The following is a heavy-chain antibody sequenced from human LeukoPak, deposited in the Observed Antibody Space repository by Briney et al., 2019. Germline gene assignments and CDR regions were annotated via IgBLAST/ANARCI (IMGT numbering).Heavy chain of an antibody. D-gene: IGHD1-7*01. Sequence: SQTLSLTCTVSGGSISSGSYYWSWIRQPAGKGLEWIGRIYTSGSTNYNPSLKSRVTISVDTSKNQFSLRLSSVTAADTAVYYCARGETGNYGLEYYFDSWGQGTLVTVSS. CDR1: GGSISSGSYY. CDR3: ARGETGNYGLEYYFDS. J-gene: IGHJ4*02. V-gene: IGHV4-61*02. CDR2: IYTSGST.